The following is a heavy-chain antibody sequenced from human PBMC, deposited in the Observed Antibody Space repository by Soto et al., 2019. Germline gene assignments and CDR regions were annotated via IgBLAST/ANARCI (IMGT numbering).Heavy chain of an antibody. CDR2: IKQDGSEK. Sequence: PGGSLRLSCAASEFSLNNYWVSWVRQAPGKGLEWVATIKQDGSEKYYAGSVEGRFTMSRDNGKKSLYLQMNSLRAEDTAVYYCAARRISMVVLIMHDYWGQGTVVTVPQ. CDR1: EFSLNNYW. J-gene: IGHJ4*02. D-gene: IGHD3-22*01. CDR3: AARRISMVVLIMHDY. V-gene: IGHV3-7*01.